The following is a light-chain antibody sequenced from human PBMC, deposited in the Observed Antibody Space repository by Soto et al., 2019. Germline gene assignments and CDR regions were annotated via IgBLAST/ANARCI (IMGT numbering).Light chain of an antibody. J-gene: IGKJ3*01. V-gene: IGKV3-20*01. CDR3: QQYGNAPFT. CDR1: QSVSSSY. CDR2: GAS. Sequence: EIVLTQSPGTLSFSPGERATLTCRGSQSVSSSYLAWFQQKPGQAPRLLIYGASSRATGIPDRFSGSGSGTVFTLTISRLEPEDFAVYYCQQYGNAPFTFGPGTKVDIK.